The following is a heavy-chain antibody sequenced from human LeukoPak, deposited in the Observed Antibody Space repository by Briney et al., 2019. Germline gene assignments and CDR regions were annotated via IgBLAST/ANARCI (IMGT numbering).Heavy chain of an antibody. D-gene: IGHD2-21*02. CDR2: ISYGGSNK. CDR3: ARSLVTAIRDGMDV. Sequence: PGGSLRLSCAASGFTFSDYAMYWVRQAPGKGLEWVAVISYGGSNKYYADSVKGRFTISRDNSKKTLYVQMNSLRAEDTAVYYCARSLVTAIRDGMDVWGQGTTVTVSS. J-gene: IGHJ6*02. CDR1: GFTFSDYA. V-gene: IGHV3-30-3*01.